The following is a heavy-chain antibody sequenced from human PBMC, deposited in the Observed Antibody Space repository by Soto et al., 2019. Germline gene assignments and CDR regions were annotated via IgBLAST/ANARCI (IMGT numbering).Heavy chain of an antibody. D-gene: IGHD6-19*01. CDR3: AKEVETVLGTCPCAT. CDR1: GFTVSSYA. CDR2: ISGSGAST. Sequence: EVQLLESGGGLVQPGGSLSLSCAASGFTVSSYAMSWDRQAPGKALEWVSEISGSGASTHYADSVKSRFTISRTTSKNRLFLQMNSMRADDTAVYYCAKEVETVLGTCPCATWGAGALVTVSS. V-gene: IGHV3-23*01. J-gene: IGHJ5*02.